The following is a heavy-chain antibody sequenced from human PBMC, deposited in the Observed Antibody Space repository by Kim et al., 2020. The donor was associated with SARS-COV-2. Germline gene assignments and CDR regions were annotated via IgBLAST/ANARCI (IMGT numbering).Heavy chain of an antibody. J-gene: IGHJ4*02. Sequence: GGSLRLSCAASEFTLSNYDMKWFRQAPGKGLEWLAYMSSDATRIHYADSVEGRFTISRDSAKNSLYLQMNSLRGEDTAMYYCARGRGDCTVDYWGQGTLVTVSS. CDR2: MSSDATRI. V-gene: IGHV3-48*01. CDR3: ARGRGDCTVDY. D-gene: IGHD2-21*02. CDR1: EFTLSNYD.